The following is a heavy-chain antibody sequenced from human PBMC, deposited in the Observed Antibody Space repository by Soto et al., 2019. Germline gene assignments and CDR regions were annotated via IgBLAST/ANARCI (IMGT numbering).Heavy chain of an antibody. D-gene: IGHD6-19*01. J-gene: IGHJ4*02. V-gene: IGHV1-8*01. CDR3: ARGSGWYEKMDY. Sequence: VKVSCKASGYTFTSYDINWVRQATGQGLEWMGWMNPNSGNTGYAQKFQGRVTMTRNTSISTAYMELSSLRSEDTAVYYCARGSGWYEKMDYWGQGTLVTVSS. CDR2: MNPNSGNT. CDR1: GYTFTSYD.